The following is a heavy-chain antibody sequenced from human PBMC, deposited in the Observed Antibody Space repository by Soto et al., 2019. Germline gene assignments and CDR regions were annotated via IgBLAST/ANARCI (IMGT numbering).Heavy chain of an antibody. V-gene: IGHV3-15*01. CDR3: TTWAHYSSSSNWFDP. CDR1: GFTFSNAW. Sequence: GESLKISCAASGFTFSNAWMSWVRQAPGKGLEWVGRIKSKTDGGTTDYAAPVKGRFTISRDDSKNTLYLQMNSLKTEDTAVYYCTTWAHYSSSSNWFDPWGQGTLVTVSS. D-gene: IGHD6-6*01. J-gene: IGHJ5*02. CDR2: IKSKTDGGTT.